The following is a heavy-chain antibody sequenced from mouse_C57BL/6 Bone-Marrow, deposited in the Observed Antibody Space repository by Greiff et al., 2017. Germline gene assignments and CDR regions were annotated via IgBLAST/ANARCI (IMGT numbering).Heavy chain of an antibody. J-gene: IGHJ3*01. V-gene: IGHV14-4*01. CDR3: TTGGDHDGWFAY. Sequence: VQLQQSGAELVRPGASVKLSCTASGFNIKDDYMHWVKQRPEQGLEWIGWIDPENGDTEYASKFQGKATITADTSSNTAYLQLSSLTSEDTAVYYCTTGGDHDGWFAYWGQGTLVTVSA. CDR2: IDPENGDT. D-gene: IGHD2-4*01. CDR1: GFNIKDDY.